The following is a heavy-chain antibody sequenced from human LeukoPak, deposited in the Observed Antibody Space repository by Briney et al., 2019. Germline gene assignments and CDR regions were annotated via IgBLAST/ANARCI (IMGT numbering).Heavy chain of an antibody. CDR3: AKDLPPGIAAAGAFDY. D-gene: IGHD6-13*01. CDR1: GFTFSSYA. V-gene: IGHV3-23*01. CDR2: ISGSGGST. J-gene: IGHJ4*02. Sequence: GGSLRLSCAASGFTFSSYAMSWVRQDPGKGLEWVSAISGSGGSTYYADSVKGRFTISRDNSKNTLYLQMNSLRAEDTAVYYCAKDLPPGIAAAGAFDYWGQGTLVTVSS.